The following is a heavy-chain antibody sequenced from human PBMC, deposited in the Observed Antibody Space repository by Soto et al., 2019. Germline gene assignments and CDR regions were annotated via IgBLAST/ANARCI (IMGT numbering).Heavy chain of an antibody. V-gene: IGHV3-64*01. CDR2: ISSNGGST. D-gene: IGHD6-6*01. CDR1: GFTFSSYA. Sequence: GRSLRLSCAASGFTFSSYAMHWVRQAPGKGLEYVSAISSNGGSTYYANSVKGRFTISRDNSKNTLYLQMGSLRAEDMAVYYCASLEYSSSGFDYWGQGTLVTVSS. CDR3: ASLEYSSSGFDY. J-gene: IGHJ4*02.